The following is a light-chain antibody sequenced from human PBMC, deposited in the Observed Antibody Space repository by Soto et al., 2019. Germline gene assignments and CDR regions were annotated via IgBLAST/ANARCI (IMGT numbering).Light chain of an antibody. V-gene: IGKV1-39*01. CDR3: QHCYSPPWT. Sequence: DIQMTQSPSSLSASVGDSVTFTCRASQNIDTYVNWYQQKPGKAPSLLIYAASSLQSGVPSRFSGSGSGTAFTLTISSLQPEDVAIYYCQHCYSPPWTFVQGSKVEIK. CDR2: AAS. CDR1: QNIDTY. J-gene: IGKJ1*01.